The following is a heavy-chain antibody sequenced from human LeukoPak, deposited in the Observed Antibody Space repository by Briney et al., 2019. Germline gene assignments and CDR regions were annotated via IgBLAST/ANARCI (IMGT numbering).Heavy chain of an antibody. V-gene: IGHV1-8*01. J-gene: IGHJ4*02. D-gene: IGHD3-3*01. Sequence: ASVKVSCKASGYAFSSYDISWVRQAAGQGLEWVAWMSPNSANTAYAQKFQGRVSVTRDTSISTAYMELSSLTSEDTAVYYCARAYWSGYYNFDYWGQGTLVTVSS. CDR2: MSPNSANT. CDR3: ARAYWSGYYNFDY. CDR1: GYAFSSYD.